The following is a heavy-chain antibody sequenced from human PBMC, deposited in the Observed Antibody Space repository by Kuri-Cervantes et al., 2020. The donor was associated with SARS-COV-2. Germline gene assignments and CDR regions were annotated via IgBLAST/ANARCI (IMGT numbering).Heavy chain of an antibody. CDR2: ISNSGSYT. CDR1: GFNFSRTD. D-gene: IGHD6-13*01. Sequence: GRPLRLPCEASGFNFSRTDMNWVRQAPGRGLEWVSYISNSGSYTNYADSVKVRFTISRDNAKNSLYLQMSSLRGDDTSVYYCARGRQQLPWNFDYWGQGILVTVSS. J-gene: IGHJ4*02. CDR3: ARGRQQLPWNFDY. V-gene: IGHV3-21*05.